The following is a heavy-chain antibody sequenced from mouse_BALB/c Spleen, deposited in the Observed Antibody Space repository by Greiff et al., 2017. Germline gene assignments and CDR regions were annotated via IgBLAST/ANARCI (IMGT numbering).Heavy chain of an antibody. CDR1: GYSFTGYF. J-gene: IGHJ4*01. CDR2: INPYNGDT. Sequence: VQLQQSGPELVKPGASVKISCKASGYSFTGYFMNWVMQSHGKSLEWIGRINPYNGDTFYNQKFKGKATITADTSSNTAYLQLSSLTSEDTAVYYCAKGAMDYWGQGTSVTVSS. V-gene: IGHV1-20*01. CDR3: AKGAMDY.